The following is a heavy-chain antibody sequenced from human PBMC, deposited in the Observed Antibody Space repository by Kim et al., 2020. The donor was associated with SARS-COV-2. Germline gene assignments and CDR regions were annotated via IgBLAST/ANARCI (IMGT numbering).Heavy chain of an antibody. D-gene: IGHD2-21*02. CDR2: IYYSGST. CDR3: ARSGVVVTTEFGY. V-gene: IGHV4-59*13. J-gene: IGHJ4*02. Sequence: SETLSLTCTVSGGSISSYYWSWIRQPPGKGLEWIGYIYYSGSTNYNPSLKSRVTISVDTSKNQFSLKLSSVTAADTAVYYCARSGVVVTTEFGYWGQGTLVPVSS. CDR1: GGSISSYY.